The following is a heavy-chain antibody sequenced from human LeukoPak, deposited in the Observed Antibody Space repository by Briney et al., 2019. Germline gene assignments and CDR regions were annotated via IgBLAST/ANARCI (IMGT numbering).Heavy chain of an antibody. J-gene: IGHJ3*02. CDR1: GGFINSYY. D-gene: IGHD3-22*01. CDR2: IYDSGST. V-gene: IGHV4-59*01. Sequence: SETLSLTCTVSGGFINSYYWSWIWQPPAKGLEWIGYIYDSGSTNYNPSLKSRDTISEDTSKNQFSLKLSSVTAADTAVYYCACLTTADAFDIWGQGTIVTVSS. CDR3: ACLTTADAFDI.